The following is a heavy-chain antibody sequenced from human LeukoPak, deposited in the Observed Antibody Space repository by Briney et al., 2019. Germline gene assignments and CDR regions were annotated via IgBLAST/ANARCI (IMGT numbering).Heavy chain of an antibody. V-gene: IGHV3-30-3*01. D-gene: IGHD3-22*01. CDR1: GFTFSSYA. Sequence: GGSLRLSCAASGFTFSSYAMHWVRQAPGKGLEWVAVISYDGSNKYYADSVKGRFTISRDNSKNTLYLQMNSLRAEDTAVYYCARDNYDSSGYAIPFDYWGQGILVTVSS. CDR2: ISYDGSNK. CDR3: ARDNYDSSGYAIPFDY. J-gene: IGHJ4*02.